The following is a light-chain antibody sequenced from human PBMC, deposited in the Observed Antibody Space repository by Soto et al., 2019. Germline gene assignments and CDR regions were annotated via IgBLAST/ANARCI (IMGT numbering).Light chain of an antibody. CDR1: QSISSDH. CDR2: GAS. J-gene: IGKJ3*01. V-gene: IGKV3-20*01. Sequence: EIVLTQSPGILSLSPGERATLACRASQSISSDHLAWYQQRPGQSPRLLIYGASSRTTGVPDRFSGSRSGTDFALTISRLEPEDFAVYYCQQYRSPPFTFGPGTKVDIK. CDR3: QQYRSPPFT.